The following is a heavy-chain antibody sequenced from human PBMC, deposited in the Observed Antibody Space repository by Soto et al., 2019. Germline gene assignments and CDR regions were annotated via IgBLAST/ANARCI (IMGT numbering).Heavy chain of an antibody. J-gene: IGHJ3*02. CDR3: ARPTAGYGDDYGAFDI. Sequence: GESLKISCNGSGYSFTSYWIGWVRQMPGKGLEWMGIIYPGDSDTRYSPSFQGQVTISADKSISTAYLQWSSLKASDTAMYYCARPTAGYGDDYGAFDIWGQGTMVTVSS. V-gene: IGHV5-51*01. CDR2: IYPGDSDT. CDR1: GYSFTSYW. D-gene: IGHD4-17*01.